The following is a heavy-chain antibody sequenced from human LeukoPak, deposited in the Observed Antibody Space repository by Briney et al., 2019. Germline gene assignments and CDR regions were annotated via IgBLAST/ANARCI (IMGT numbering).Heavy chain of an antibody. Sequence: GGSLRLSCAASGFTFSSYAMSWVRQAPGKGLEWVSAISGSGGSTYYADSVKDRFTISRDNSKNTLYLQMNSLRAEDTAVYYCAKASKYYYGSGSIFFDYWGQGTLVTVSS. D-gene: IGHD3-10*01. V-gene: IGHV3-23*01. CDR2: ISGSGGST. CDR3: AKASKYYYGSGSIFFDY. CDR1: GFTFSSYA. J-gene: IGHJ4*02.